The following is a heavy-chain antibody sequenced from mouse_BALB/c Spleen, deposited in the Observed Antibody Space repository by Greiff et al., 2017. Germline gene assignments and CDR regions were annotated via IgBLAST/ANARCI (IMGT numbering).Heavy chain of an antibody. CDR3: ARRNGLYAMDY. CDR1: GYTFTSYW. Sequence: QQSCKASGYTFTSYWMHWVKQRPGQGLEWIGEIDPSDSYTNYNQKFKGKATLTVDKSSSTAYMQLSSLTSEDSAVYYCARRNGLYAMDYWGQGTSVTVSS. V-gene: IGHV1-69*02. CDR2: IDPSDSYT. J-gene: IGHJ4*01.